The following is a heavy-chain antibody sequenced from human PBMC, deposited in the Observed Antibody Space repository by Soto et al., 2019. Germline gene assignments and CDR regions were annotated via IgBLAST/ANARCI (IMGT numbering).Heavy chain of an antibody. Sequence: QVQLVESGGGVVQPGRSLRLSCAASGFTFSSYGMHWVRQAPGKGLEWVAVISYDGSNKYYADSVKGRFTISRDNSKNTLYLQMNSLRAEETAVYYCAKAAWFGDRVDYWGQGTLVTVSS. J-gene: IGHJ4*02. D-gene: IGHD3-10*01. CDR1: GFTFSSYG. V-gene: IGHV3-30*18. CDR3: AKAAWFGDRVDY. CDR2: ISYDGSNK.